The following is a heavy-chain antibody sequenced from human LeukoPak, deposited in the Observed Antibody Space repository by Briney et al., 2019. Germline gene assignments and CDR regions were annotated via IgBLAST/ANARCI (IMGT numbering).Heavy chain of an antibody. Sequence: PGGSLRLSCAASGFTVSSNYMSWVRQAPGKGLEWVSVIYSGGSTYYADSVKGRFTTSRDNSKNTLYLQMNSLRAEDTAVYYCARESHGWGFDYWGQGTLVTVSS. D-gene: IGHD3-16*01. V-gene: IGHV3-66*01. J-gene: IGHJ4*02. CDR3: ARESHGWGFDY. CDR2: IYSGGST. CDR1: GFTVSSNY.